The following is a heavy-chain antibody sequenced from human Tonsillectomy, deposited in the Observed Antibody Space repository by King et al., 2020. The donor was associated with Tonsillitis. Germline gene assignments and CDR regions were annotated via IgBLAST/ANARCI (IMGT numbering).Heavy chain of an antibody. Sequence: QLQESGPGLVKPSETLSLTCTVSGGSISSYYWSWIRQPPGKGLEWIGYMFNRGITKYNPSLQSRVPISVDRSKNQFSLKLSSVTAAATAVYYFSSRYDVAVAGSCYYYGLDVWDQGTTVTVSS. CDR3: SSRYDVAVAGSCYYYGLDV. D-gene: IGHD6-19*01. V-gene: IGHV4-59*08. J-gene: IGHJ6*02. CDR1: GGSISSYY. CDR2: MFNRGIT.